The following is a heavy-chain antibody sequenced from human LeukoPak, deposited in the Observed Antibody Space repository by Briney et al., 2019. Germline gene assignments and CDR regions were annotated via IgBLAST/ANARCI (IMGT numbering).Heavy chain of an antibody. Sequence: SETLSLTCAVYGGSFSGYYWSWIRQPPGKGLEWIGEINHSGSTNYNPSLKSRVTISVDTSKNQFSLKLSSVTAADTAVYYCARAPYSSSWSEGDWFDPWGQGTLVTVSS. CDR2: INHSGST. D-gene: IGHD6-13*01. CDR3: ARAPYSSSWSEGDWFDP. CDR1: GGSFSGYY. J-gene: IGHJ5*02. V-gene: IGHV4-34*01.